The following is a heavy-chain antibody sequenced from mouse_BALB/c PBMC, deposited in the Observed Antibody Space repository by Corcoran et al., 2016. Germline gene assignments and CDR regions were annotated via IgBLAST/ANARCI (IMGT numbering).Heavy chain of an antibody. V-gene: IGHV3-6*02. J-gene: IGHJ2*01. Sequence: DVQLQESGPGLVKPSQSLSLTCSVTGYSITSGYYWNWIRQFPGNKLEWMGYISYDGSNNYNPSLKNRISSTRDTSKNQFFLQLNSVTTEDTATYYCAPNPFDYWGQGTTLTVSS. CDR3: APNPFDY. CDR2: ISYDGSN. CDR1: GYSITSGYY.